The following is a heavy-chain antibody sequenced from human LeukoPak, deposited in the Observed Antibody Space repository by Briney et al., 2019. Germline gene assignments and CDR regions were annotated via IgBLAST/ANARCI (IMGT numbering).Heavy chain of an antibody. V-gene: IGHV3-23*01. CDR1: GFRFNNYA. J-gene: IGHJ4*02. D-gene: IGHD4-23*01. CDR3: TKYAPPTTVVTRFFDY. Sequence: PGGSLRLSCAASGFRFNNYAMTWVRQAPGEGLEWVSVIGSDGGGIQYADSVKGRFSISRDNSKDTLYLQMNSLRVEDTAIYYCTKYAPPTTVVTRFFDYWGQGTMVTVSS. CDR2: IGSDGGGI.